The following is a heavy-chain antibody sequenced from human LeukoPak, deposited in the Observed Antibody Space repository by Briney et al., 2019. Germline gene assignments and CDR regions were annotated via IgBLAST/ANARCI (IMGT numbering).Heavy chain of an antibody. V-gene: IGHV4-61*05. J-gene: IGHJ5*02. D-gene: IGHD4-17*01. Sequence: SETLSLTCIVSGGSISSNSYYWGWIRQPPGKGLEWIGYIYYSGSTNYNPSLKSRVTISVDTSKNQFSLKLSSVTAADTAVYYCAREHKSWGKFRYGDYRGWFDPWGQGTLVTVSS. CDR3: AREHKSWGKFRYGDYRGWFDP. CDR2: IYYSGST. CDR1: GGSISSNSYY.